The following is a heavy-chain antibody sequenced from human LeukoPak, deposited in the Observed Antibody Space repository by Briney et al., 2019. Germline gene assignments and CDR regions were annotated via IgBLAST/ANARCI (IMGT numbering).Heavy chain of an antibody. V-gene: IGHV1-46*01. D-gene: IGHD6-19*01. CDR1: GYTFTSYG. J-gene: IGHJ6*02. CDR3: AREWGLRLAVNPKGMDV. Sequence: ASVKVSCKASGYTFTSYGIHWVRQAPGQGLEWMGIVHPSTGSTSFTQKFQGRVTMTSDTSTRTVYMGLSSLRSEDTAVYYCAREWGLRLAVNPKGMDVWGQGTTVIVSS. CDR2: VHPSTGST.